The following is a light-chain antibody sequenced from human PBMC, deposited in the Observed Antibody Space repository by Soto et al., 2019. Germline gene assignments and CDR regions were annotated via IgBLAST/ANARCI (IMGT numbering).Light chain of an antibody. CDR1: QTLLYSNGSNY. J-gene: IGKJ4*01. CDR2: LGF. Sequence: EIVLTQSPLSLPVTPGEPASFSCRSIQTLLYSNGSNYLVWYLQRPGQSPQLLLFLGFNRASGVPDRFSGSGSGTDFTLKINRVEAEDVGVYYCMQALQSPPTFGGGTKVEIK. V-gene: IGKV2-28*01. CDR3: MQALQSPPT.